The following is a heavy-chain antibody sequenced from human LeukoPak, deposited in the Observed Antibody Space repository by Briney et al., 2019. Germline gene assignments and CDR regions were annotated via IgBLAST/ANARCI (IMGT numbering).Heavy chain of an antibody. CDR3: AREVDGYCSGGSCGDI. Sequence: GGSLRLSCAASGFTFSSYEMNWVRQAPGKGLEWVSYISSSGSTIYYADSVKGRFTISRDNAKNPLYLQMNSLRAEDTAVYYCAREVDGYCSGGSCGDIWGQGTMVTVSS. D-gene: IGHD2-15*01. V-gene: IGHV3-48*03. CDR2: ISSSGSTI. J-gene: IGHJ3*02. CDR1: GFTFSSYE.